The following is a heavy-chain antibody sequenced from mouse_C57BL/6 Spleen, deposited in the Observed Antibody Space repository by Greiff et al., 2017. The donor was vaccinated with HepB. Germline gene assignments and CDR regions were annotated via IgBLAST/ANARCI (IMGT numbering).Heavy chain of an antibody. D-gene: IGHD2-4*01. CDR2: ISYDGSN. Sequence: EVQLQESGPGLVKPSQSLSLTCSVTGYSITSGYYWNWIRQFPGNKLEWMGYISYDGSNNYNPSLNNRISITRDPSKNQFFLKLNSVTTEDTATYYGAREGLRRGWFAYWGQGTLVTVSA. CDR1: GYSITSGYY. CDR3: AREGLRRGWFAY. V-gene: IGHV3-6*01. J-gene: IGHJ3*01.